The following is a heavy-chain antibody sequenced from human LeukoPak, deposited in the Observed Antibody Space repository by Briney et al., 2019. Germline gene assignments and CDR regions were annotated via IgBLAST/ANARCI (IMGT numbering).Heavy chain of an antibody. V-gene: IGHV4-39*01. D-gene: IGHD2-15*01. Sequence: PLETLSLTCTVSGDSFVRSIFYWGWIRQPPGKGLEWIGRIQYCGGPYYNPSLKSRVSISVDTSKNQFSLKVTSVTATDTSMYYCARVSGYCSAGSCYSSTFDSWGQGTLVTVS. CDR1: GDSFVRSIFY. CDR3: ARVSGYCSAGSCYSSTFDS. J-gene: IGHJ4*02. CDR2: IQYCGGP.